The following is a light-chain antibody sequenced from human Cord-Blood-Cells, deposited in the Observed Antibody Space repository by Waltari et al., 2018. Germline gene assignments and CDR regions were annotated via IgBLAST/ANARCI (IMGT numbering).Light chain of an antibody. CDR3: CSYAGSSTVV. CDR1: RCVVGSYNL. V-gene: IGLV2-23*01. Sequence: QSALTQPASVSGSPGQSITISCTGTRCVVGSYNLVSWYQQHPSKAPKLVISEGSKRTSGVSNRFSGSKSGNTASLTIAGLQAEDEADYYCCSYAGSSTVVFGGGTKLTVL. J-gene: IGLJ2*01. CDR2: EGS.